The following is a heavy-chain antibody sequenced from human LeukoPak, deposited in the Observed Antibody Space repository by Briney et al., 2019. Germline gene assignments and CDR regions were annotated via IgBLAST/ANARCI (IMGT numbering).Heavy chain of an antibody. CDR1: GGSISSGTSL. V-gene: IGHV4-30-2*01. J-gene: IGHJ3*02. CDR2: IFHSEST. CDR3: ARDRTASVFDI. Sequence: SQTLSLTCTVFGGSISSGTSLWSWIRQPPGKGLEWIGYIFHSESTFYNPFLKSRVTISVDRSKNQFSLDLNSVTAADTAVYYCARDRTASVFDIWGQGTMVIVSS.